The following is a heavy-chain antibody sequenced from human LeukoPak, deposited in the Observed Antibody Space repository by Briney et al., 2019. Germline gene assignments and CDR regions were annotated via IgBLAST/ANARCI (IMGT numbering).Heavy chain of an antibody. CDR2: IYTSGST. CDR1: GGSISSGSYY. J-gene: IGHJ4*02. Sequence: SQTLSLTCTVSGGSISSGSYYWSWIRQPAGKGLEWIGRIYTSGSTNYNPSLKSRVTMSVDTSKNQFSLKLSSVTAADTGVYYCARIRRPLRGYFDHWGQGTLVT. CDR3: ARIRRPLRGYFDH. V-gene: IGHV4-61*02. D-gene: IGHD3-16*01.